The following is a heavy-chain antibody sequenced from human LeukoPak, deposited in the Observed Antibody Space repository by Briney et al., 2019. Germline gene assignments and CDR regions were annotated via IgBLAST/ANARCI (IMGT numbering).Heavy chain of an antibody. J-gene: IGHJ4*02. CDR2: IKQDGSEK. D-gene: IGHD1-7*01. CDR3: ARGRNWKYRQGNIYYFDY. CDR1: GFTFSSYW. V-gene: IGHV3-7*01. Sequence: SGGSLRLSCAASGFTFSSYWMSWVRQAPGKGLEWVANIKQDGSEKYYVDSVKGRFTISRDNAKNSLYLQMNSLRAEDTAVYYCARGRNWKYRQGNIYYFDYWGQGTLVTVSS.